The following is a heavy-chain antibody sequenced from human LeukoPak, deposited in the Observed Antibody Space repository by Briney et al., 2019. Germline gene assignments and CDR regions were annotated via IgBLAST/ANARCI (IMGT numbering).Heavy chain of an antibody. V-gene: IGHV3-48*01. D-gene: IGHD2-8*01. J-gene: IGHJ6*02. CDR2: ISSSSSTI. CDR3: AKGVGYGGMDV. CDR1: GFTFSSYS. Sequence: GGSLRLSCAASGFTFSSYSMSWVRQAPGKGLEWVSYISSSSSTIYYADSVKGRFTISRDNAKNSLYLQMNSLRAEDTAVYYCAKGVGYGGMDVWGQGTTVTVSS.